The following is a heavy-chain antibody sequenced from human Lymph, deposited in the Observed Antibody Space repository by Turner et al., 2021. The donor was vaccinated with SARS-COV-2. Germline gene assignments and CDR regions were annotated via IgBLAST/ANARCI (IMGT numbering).Heavy chain of an antibody. D-gene: IGHD1-26*01. Sequence: EVQRVESGGGLVQPGRSLRPSCSASGFTFDDYAMHWVRQAPGKGLGWVSGINWSGGSIAYADSVKGRFTISRDNPKNSLYLQMNSLRAEDTAFYYCAKDLAGTYYSSFDYWGQGTLVTVSS. J-gene: IGHJ4*02. V-gene: IGHV3-9*01. CDR3: AKDLAGTYYSSFDY. CDR1: GFTFDDYA. CDR2: INWSGGSI.